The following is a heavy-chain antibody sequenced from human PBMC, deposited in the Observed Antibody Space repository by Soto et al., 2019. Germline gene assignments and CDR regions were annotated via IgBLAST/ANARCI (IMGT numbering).Heavy chain of an antibody. CDR2: IVPMLGTP. Sequence: QVQLVQSGAEVKEPGSSVRVSCKASGGTFDNFIMNWVRQTPGQGLKWMGGIVPMLGTPTYAEKFKGRVTISATGSTSTMYMEVTSLRSEDTAIYYCARNGTYSSSLSQYSGMDVWGQGTTVTVSS. D-gene: IGHD1-26*01. CDR3: ARNGTYSSSLSQYSGMDV. J-gene: IGHJ6*02. V-gene: IGHV1-69*01. CDR1: GGTFDNFI.